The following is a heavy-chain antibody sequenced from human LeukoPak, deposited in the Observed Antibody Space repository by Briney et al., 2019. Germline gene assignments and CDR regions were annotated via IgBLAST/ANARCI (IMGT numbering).Heavy chain of an antibody. Sequence: GGSLRLSCAASGFTFSSYWMSWVRQAPGKGLEWVANIKQDGSGKYYVDSVKGRFTISRDNAKNSLYLQMNSLRAEDTAVYYCASYNGDYYDSSGYYKYWGQGTLVTVSS. J-gene: IGHJ4*02. CDR2: IKQDGSGK. D-gene: IGHD3-22*01. CDR3: ASYNGDYYDSSGYYKY. V-gene: IGHV3-7*01. CDR1: GFTFSSYW.